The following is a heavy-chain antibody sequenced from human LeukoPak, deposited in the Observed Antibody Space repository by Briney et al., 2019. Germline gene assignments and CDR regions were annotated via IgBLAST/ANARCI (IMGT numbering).Heavy chain of an antibody. Sequence: PGGSLRLSCAASGFTFSDYYMTWIRQAPGKGLEWVSYISSSGSSIYYPDSVKGRFTISRDNAKNSLFLQMNSLRAEDTGVYYCASRRPGTYASDIWGQGTKVIVSS. CDR2: ISSSGSSI. CDR1: GFTFSDYY. CDR3: ASRRPGTYASDI. V-gene: IGHV3-11*04. D-gene: IGHD6-13*01. J-gene: IGHJ3*02.